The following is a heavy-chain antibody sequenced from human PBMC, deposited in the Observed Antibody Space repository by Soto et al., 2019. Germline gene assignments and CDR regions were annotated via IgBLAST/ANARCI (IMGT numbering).Heavy chain of an antibody. J-gene: IGHJ4*02. CDR2: ISVFIGNT. V-gene: IGHV1-18*01. CDR3: ARGGSYGVDY. CDR1: GYSFSTYG. Sequence: QVQLVQSGGEVKKPGASVKVSCKTSGYSFSTYGISWVRQAPGQGLEWMGWISVFIGNTNYARKVQDRVIISTDTSTSTAYMELGSLTSDDTAIYYCARGGSYGVDYWGQGTLVTVSS. D-gene: IGHD3-10*01.